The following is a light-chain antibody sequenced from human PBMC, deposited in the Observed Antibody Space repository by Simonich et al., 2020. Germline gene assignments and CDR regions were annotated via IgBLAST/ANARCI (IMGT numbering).Light chain of an antibody. CDR3: QQYYSTPYT. CDR2: WAS. J-gene: IGKJ2*01. Sequence: DIVMTQSPDSLAVSLGARATSNCKSSQGVLYSSNNKNYLAWYQQKPGQPPKLLIYWASTRESGVPDRFSGSGSGTDFTLTISSLQAEDVAVYYCQQYYSTPYTFGQGTKLEIK. CDR1: QGVLYSSNNKNY. V-gene: IGKV4-1*01.